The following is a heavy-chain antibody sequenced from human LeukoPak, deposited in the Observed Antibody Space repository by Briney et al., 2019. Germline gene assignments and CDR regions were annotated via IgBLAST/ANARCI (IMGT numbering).Heavy chain of an antibody. D-gene: IGHD2-15*01. V-gene: IGHV4-30-4*08. CDR1: GASISNGDYY. J-gene: IGHJ4*02. Sequence: SQTLSLTCTVSGASISNGDYYWTWIRQTPWEGLEWIGYIYHSGSTYYNPSLKSRLTISLDTSENQFSLSPNSVTAADTAVYYCAREPLLYYFDYWGQGTPVTVSS. CDR2: IYHSGST. CDR3: AREPLLYYFDY.